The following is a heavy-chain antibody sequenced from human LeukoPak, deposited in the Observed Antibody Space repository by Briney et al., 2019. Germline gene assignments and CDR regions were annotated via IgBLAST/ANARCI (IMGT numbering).Heavy chain of an antibody. V-gene: IGHV4-39*01. CDR3: AIHHRGGYYEVDY. Sequence: SETLSPTCTVSGGSIGSSDYYWGWIRQPPGRGLEWIGTIYYSGSTSYSPSLKSRVTMSVDTSKYQFSLKLNSVTAADTAVYSCAIHHRGGYYEVDYWGQGTLVTVSS. CDR2: IYYSGST. J-gene: IGHJ4*02. CDR1: GGSIGSSDYY. D-gene: IGHD1-26*01.